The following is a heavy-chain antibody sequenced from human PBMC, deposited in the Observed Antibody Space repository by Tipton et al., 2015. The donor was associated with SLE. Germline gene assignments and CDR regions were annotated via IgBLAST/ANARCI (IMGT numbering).Heavy chain of an antibody. V-gene: IGHV3-7*03. Sequence: SLRLSCAASGFTFSSYWMSWVRQAPGKGLEWVANIKQDGSEKYYVDSVKGRFTISRDNAKNSLYLQMNSLRVDDTAVYYCAKGPIMYTYDRSGYEFYDWGQGTLVTVSS. CDR3: AKGPIMYTYDRSGYEFYD. CDR1: GFTFSSYW. CDR2: IKQDGSEK. J-gene: IGHJ4*02. D-gene: IGHD3-22*01.